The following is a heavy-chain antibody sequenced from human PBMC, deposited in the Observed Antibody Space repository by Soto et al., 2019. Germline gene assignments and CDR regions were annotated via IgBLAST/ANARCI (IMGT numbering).Heavy chain of an antibody. V-gene: IGHV3-21*01. J-gene: IGHJ4*02. CDR3: AILTSYDSSGYYSY. CDR2: ISSSSSDI. CDR1: GFTFSSYS. D-gene: IGHD3-22*01. Sequence: EVQLVESGGGLVKPGGSLRLSCAASGFTFSSYSMNWVRQAPGKGLEWVSSISSSSSDIYYADSVKGRFTISRDNAKNSLYLQMNSLRAEYTAVYYCAILTSYDSSGYYSYWGQGTMVTGSS.